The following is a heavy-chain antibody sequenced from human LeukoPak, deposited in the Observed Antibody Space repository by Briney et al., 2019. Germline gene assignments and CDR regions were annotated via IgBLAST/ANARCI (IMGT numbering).Heavy chain of an antibody. CDR2: ISDDGRNK. CDR3: AKDSAAATGFTSD. Sequence: GGSLRLSCAASGFSFISYGMHWVRQAPGKGLEWVGVISDDGRNKKYADSVKGRFTISRDNSKNTVYLQMNSLRAEDTAVYYCAKDSAAATGFTSDWGQGTLVTVSS. V-gene: IGHV3-30*18. D-gene: IGHD6-13*01. J-gene: IGHJ4*02. CDR1: GFSFISYG.